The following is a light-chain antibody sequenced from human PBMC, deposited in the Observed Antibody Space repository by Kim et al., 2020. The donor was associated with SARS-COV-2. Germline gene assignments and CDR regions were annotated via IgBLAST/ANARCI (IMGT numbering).Light chain of an antibody. Sequence: PRGRATMSSSGSISNIGSNTGNWYQQPPRTAPILLYYSNDQRPSGVPDRFSGSKSGTSASLAISGLQSEDEADYYRAAWDDSLNYVFGAGTKVTVL. V-gene: IGLV1-44*01. CDR3: AAWDDSLNYV. CDR1: ISNIGSNT. CDR2: SND. J-gene: IGLJ1*01.